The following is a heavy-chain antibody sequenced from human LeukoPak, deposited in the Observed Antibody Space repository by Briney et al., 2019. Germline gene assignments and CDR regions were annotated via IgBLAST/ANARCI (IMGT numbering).Heavy chain of an antibody. V-gene: IGHV3-7*01. D-gene: IGHD6-19*01. CDR2: IKQDGSEK. CDR3: SRSSIAVAWN. Sequence: QAGGSLRLSCAASGFTFSSFWMTWVRQAPGKGLEWVANIKQDGSEKFYVDSVRGRFTISRDNAKNSLYLQMNSLRAEDTAIYYCSRSSIAVAWNWGQGTLVTVSS. CDR1: GFTFSSFW. J-gene: IGHJ4*02.